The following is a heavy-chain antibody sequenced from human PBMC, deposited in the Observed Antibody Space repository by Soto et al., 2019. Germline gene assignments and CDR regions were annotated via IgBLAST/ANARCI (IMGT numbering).Heavy chain of an antibody. CDR1: GFTFSSYA. CDR3: AREGRVHPIWSGYYGTTYYYHYYGMDV. V-gene: IGHV3-30-3*01. J-gene: IGHJ6*02. CDR2: ISYDGSNK. Sequence: PGGSLRLSCAASGFTFSSYAMHWVRQAPGKGLEWVAVISYDGSNKYYADSVKGRFTISRDNSKNTLYLQMNSLRAEDTAVYYCAREGRVHPIWSGYYGTTYYYHYYGMDVWGQGTTVTVSS. D-gene: IGHD3-3*01.